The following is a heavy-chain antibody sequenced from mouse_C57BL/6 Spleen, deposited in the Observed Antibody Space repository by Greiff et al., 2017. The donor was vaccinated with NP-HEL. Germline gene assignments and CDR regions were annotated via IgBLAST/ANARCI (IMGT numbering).Heavy chain of an antibody. V-gene: IGHV1-55*01. Sequence: QVQLKQPGAELVKPGASVKMSCKASGYTFTSYWITWVKQRPGQGLEWIGDIYPGSGSTNYNEKFKSKATLTVDTSSSTAYMQLSSLTSEDSAVYYCARGSVYYDYDGIYFDYWGQGTTLTVSS. J-gene: IGHJ2*01. CDR2: IYPGSGST. D-gene: IGHD2-4*01. CDR3: ARGSVYYDYDGIYFDY. CDR1: GYTFTSYW.